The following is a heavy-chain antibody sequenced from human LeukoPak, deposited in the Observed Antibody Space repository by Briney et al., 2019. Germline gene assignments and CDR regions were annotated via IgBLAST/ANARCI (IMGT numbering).Heavy chain of an antibody. CDR1: GGSISSYY. J-gene: IGHJ4*02. CDR2: IYYSGST. V-gene: IGHV4-59*01. CDR3: ARAPSRGPFDY. Sequence: SSETLSLTCTVSGGSISSYYWSWIRQPPGKGLEWIGYIYYSGSTNYNPSLKSRVTISVDTSKNQFSLKLSSVTAADTAVYYCARAPSRGPFDYWGQGTLVTVSS.